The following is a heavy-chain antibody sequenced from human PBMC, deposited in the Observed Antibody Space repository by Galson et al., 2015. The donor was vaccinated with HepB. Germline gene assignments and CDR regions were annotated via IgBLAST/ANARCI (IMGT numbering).Heavy chain of an antibody. CDR2: INRDGSEK. V-gene: IGHV3-7*03. J-gene: IGHJ4*02. D-gene: IGHD1-26*01. Sequence: SLRLSCAASGFTFSNYWMSWVRQAPGKGLEWVANINRDGSEKHYVDSLRGRFTDSRDNAKNSLYLHMIGLRAEDTAVYYCARDNDGKDYWGQGTLVTVSS. CDR3: ARDNDGKDY. CDR1: GFTFSNYW.